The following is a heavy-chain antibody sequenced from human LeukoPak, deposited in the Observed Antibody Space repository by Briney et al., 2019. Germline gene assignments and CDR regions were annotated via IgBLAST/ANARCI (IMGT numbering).Heavy chain of an antibody. D-gene: IGHD3-10*01. J-gene: IGHJ5*02. Sequence: SGGSLRLSCVASGFTFNNYAMSWVRQAPGKGLEWVSTISDSGDRTYYANSVKGRFTTSRDNSKNTQFLQMDSLRAEDTALYFCAREEKFMIRETSGFDPWGQGTLVIVSS. CDR2: ISDSGDRT. CDR3: AREEKFMIRETSGFDP. CDR1: GFTFNNYA. V-gene: IGHV3-23*01.